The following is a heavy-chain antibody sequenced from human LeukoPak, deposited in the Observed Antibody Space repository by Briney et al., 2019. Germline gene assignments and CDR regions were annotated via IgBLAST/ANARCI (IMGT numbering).Heavy chain of an antibody. J-gene: IGHJ4*02. CDR1: GFTFSSHW. V-gene: IGHV3-74*01. D-gene: IGHD3-16*02. Sequence: PGGSLRLSCATSGFTFSSHWMHWVRQAPGKGLVWVSRIKGDGSSTAYADFVEGRFTISRDNAKNTLYLQMNSLRAEDTAVYCCAAPADRRGRPLSFLVYFDYWGQGTLVTVSS. CDR3: AAPADRRGRPLSFLVYFDY. CDR2: IKGDGSST.